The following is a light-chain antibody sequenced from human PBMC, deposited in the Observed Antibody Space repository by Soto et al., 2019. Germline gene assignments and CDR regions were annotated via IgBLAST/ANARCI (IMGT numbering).Light chain of an antibody. J-gene: IGKJ4*01. CDR2: LGS. CDR3: MQTLQTPIT. CDR1: QSLLYSNGYNY. V-gene: IGKV2-28*01. Sequence: DIVMTQSPLSLPVTPGEPASISCRSSQSLLYSNGYNYLDWYLQKPGQSPQLLIYLGSYRASGVHDRFSGSGSGTDFTMNISRVEADDVGVYYCMQTLQTPITFCGGTKV.